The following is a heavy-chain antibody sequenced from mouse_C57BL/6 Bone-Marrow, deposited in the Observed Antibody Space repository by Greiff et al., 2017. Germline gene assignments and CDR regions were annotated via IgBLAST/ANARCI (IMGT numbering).Heavy chain of an antibody. Sequence: QVHVKQSGAELVKPGASVKMSCKASGYTFTSYWITWVKQRPGQGLEWIGDIYPGSGSTNYNEKFKSKATLTVDTSSSTAYMQLSSLTSEDSAVYYCASKPHDMGLRRGPFDYWGQGTTLTVSS. D-gene: IGHD2-4*01. CDR3: ASKPHDMGLRRGPFDY. J-gene: IGHJ2*01. CDR2: IYPGSGST. CDR1: GYTFTSYW. V-gene: IGHV1-55*01.